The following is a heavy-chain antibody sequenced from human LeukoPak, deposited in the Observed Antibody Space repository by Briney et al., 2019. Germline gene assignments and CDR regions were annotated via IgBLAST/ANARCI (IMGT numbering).Heavy chain of an antibody. CDR1: GFTFSNSD. Sequence: GGSLRLSCAASGFTFSNSDMNWVHQAPGKGLEWVSGVSWNGSKTHYADSVKGRFTISRDNAKNSLYLQMNSLRAEDTAVYYCAREEADDILTGYSPYYYYGMDVWGKGTPVTVSS. CDR2: VSWNGSKT. CDR3: AREEADDILTGYSPYYYYGMDV. D-gene: IGHD3-9*01. V-gene: IGHV3-35*01. J-gene: IGHJ6*04.